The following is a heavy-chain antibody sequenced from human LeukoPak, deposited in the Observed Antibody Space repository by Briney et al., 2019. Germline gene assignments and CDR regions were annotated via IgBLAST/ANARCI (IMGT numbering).Heavy chain of an antibody. V-gene: IGHV1-3*02. J-gene: IGHJ6*02. CDR2: SNAGNRNT. Sequence: VASVKVSCKASGYTFTTYAMHWVRQAPGQRLEWMGWSNAGNRNTKYSHEFQGRVSITRDTSASTVYMELSRLRSEDMAVYYCARERDGMDVWGQGTTVTVSS. CDR1: GYTFTTYA. CDR3: ARERDGMDV.